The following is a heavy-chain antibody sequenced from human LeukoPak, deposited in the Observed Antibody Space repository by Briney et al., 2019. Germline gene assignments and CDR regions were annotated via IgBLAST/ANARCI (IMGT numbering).Heavy chain of an antibody. D-gene: IGHD2/OR15-2a*01. CDR1: GFTFSNYG. J-gene: IGHJ5*02. Sequence: GGSLRLSCAASGFTFSNYGMSWVRQAPGKGLEWVSGISGSGGTTYYADSVKGRFTISRDNSKNTLYLQMNSLRAEDTALYYCAKVTFEGVDPWGQGTLVTVSS. V-gene: IGHV3-23*01. CDR3: AKVTFEGVDP. CDR2: ISGSGGTT.